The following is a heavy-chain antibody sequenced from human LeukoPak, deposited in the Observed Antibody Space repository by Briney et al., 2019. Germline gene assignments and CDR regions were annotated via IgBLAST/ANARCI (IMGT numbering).Heavy chain of an antibody. J-gene: IGHJ4*02. CDR1: DASINSHY. Sequence: TSETLSLTCSVSDASINSHYWTWIRQPAGKGLEWIGRIYISGSTNYSPSLKSRVTMSVDTSKNQFSLTLISVTAADTAVYYCARALNPLPGTYYFDYWGQGTLVTVSS. V-gene: IGHV4-4*07. CDR3: ARALNPLPGTYYFDY. CDR2: IYISGST. D-gene: IGHD2-15*01.